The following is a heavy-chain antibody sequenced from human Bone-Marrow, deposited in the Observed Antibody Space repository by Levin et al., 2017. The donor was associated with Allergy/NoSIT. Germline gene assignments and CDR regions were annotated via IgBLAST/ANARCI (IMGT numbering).Heavy chain of an antibody. D-gene: IGHD7-27*01. CDR3: IRDSVGRRADGASSGDH. J-gene: IGHJ4*02. Sequence: QAGGSLRLSCVVYGFNLSEYWMHWVRQAPGKGLTWVSHSNAAGTSTSYARSVKGRFTMSRDNAKQTVSLQMNGLRPEDRAVYYCIRDSVGRRADGASSGDHWGQGTPVRVSS. CDR2: SNAAGTST. CDR1: GFNLSEYW. V-gene: IGHV3-74*03.